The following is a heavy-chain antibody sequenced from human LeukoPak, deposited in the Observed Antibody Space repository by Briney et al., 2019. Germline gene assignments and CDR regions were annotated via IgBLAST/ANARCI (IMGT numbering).Heavy chain of an antibody. D-gene: IGHD4-17*01. CDR3: AGGHDYGDYGAFAYYFDY. CDR2: IYSGGHT. J-gene: IGHJ4*02. Sequence: GGSLRLSCAASGFVVSSNYMSWVRQPPGKGLEWVSVIYSGGHTFYPDSVKGRFTISRDSSANMDYLQMNSLGPEETTGAYSAGGHDYGDYGAFAYYFDYWGQGALVTVSS. V-gene: IGHV3-66*01. CDR1: GFVVSSNY.